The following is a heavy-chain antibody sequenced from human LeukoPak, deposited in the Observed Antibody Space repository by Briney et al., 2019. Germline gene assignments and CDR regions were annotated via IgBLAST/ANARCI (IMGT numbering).Heavy chain of an antibody. J-gene: IGHJ6*02. CDR2: MNPNSGNT. CDR1: GYTFTSYD. V-gene: IGHV1-8*01. CDR3: ARDGYNYYYYYYGMDV. D-gene: IGHD5-24*01. Sequence: ASVKVSCKASGYTFTSYDINWVRQATGQGLEWMGWMNPNSGNTGYAQKFQGRVTMTRNTSISTAYMELSSLRSEDTAVYYCARDGYNYYYYYYGMDVWGQGTTVTVSS.